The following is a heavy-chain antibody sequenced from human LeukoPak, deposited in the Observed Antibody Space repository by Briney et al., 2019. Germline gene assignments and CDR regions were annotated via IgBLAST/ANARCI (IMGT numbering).Heavy chain of an antibody. CDR2: FYSGGDT. J-gene: IGHJ4*02. CDR1: GFTVTSNS. CDR3: VRHDSSGYYSDY. D-gene: IGHD3-22*01. Sequence: GGSLRLSCAASGFTVTSNSMSWVRQAPGGGLEWVSVFYSGGDTYYTNSVKGRFTISRDSSKNTLYLQMNSLRAEDSAVYYCVRHDSSGYYSDYWGQGTLVTVSS. V-gene: IGHV3-66*02.